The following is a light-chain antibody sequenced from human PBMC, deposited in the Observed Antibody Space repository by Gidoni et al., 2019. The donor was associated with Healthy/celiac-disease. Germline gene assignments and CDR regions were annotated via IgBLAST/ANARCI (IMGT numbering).Light chain of an antibody. CDR1: SSDVGSYNL. CDR2: EGS. V-gene: IGLV2-23*01. CDR3: CSYAGSSV. J-gene: IGLJ1*01. Sequence: PGQSITISCTGTSSDVGSYNLVSWYQQHPGKAPKLMIYEGSKRPSGVSNRFSGSKSGNTASLTISGLQAEDEADYYCCSYAGSSVFGTGTKVTVL.